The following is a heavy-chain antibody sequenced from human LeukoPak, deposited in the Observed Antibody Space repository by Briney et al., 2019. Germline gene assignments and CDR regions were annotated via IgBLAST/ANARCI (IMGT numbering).Heavy chain of an antibody. V-gene: IGHV4-59*11. CDR3: AREGSVTTIFGVVNWFDP. CDR2: IYYSGST. D-gene: IGHD3-3*01. J-gene: IGHJ5*02. Sequence: SETLSLTCTVSGGSISSHYWSWIRQPPGKGLEWIGYIYYSGSTNYNPSLKSRVTISVDTSKNQFSLKLNSVTAADTAVYYCAREGSVTTIFGVVNWFDPWGQGTLVTVSS. CDR1: GGSISSHY.